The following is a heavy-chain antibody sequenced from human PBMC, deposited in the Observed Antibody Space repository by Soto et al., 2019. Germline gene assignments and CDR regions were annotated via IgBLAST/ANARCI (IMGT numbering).Heavy chain of an antibody. CDR2: IIPIFGTA. CDR1: GGTLSSYA. D-gene: IGHD6-13*01. V-gene: IGHV1-69*13. CDR3: ARSPSSSWDLLIDY. J-gene: IGHJ4*02. Sequence: SVKVSCEASGGTLSSYALSCAQQENGQGLEWMGGIIPIFGTANYAQKFQGRVTITADESTSTAYMELSSLRSEDTAVYYCARSPSSSWDLLIDYWGQGTLVTVSS.